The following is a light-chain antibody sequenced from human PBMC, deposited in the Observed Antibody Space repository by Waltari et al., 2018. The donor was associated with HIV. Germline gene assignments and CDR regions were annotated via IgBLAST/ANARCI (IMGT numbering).Light chain of an antibody. CDR2: DVS. Sequence: QSALTQPPSVSGSPGQSVTISCTGTTRDVGAYNFVSWYQQHPGKAPKVLIYDVSKRPSWVPDRFSGSKSGNTASLTISGLQAEDEADYYCCSYAGSYTWVFGGGTKLTVL. J-gene: IGLJ3*02. CDR3: CSYAGSYTWV. CDR1: TRDVGAYNF. V-gene: IGLV2-11*01.